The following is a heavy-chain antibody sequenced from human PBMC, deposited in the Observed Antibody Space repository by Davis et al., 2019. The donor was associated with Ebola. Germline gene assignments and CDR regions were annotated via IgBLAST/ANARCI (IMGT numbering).Heavy chain of an antibody. D-gene: IGHD1-26*01. J-gene: IGHJ6*02. Sequence: AASVKVSCKASGYTFTSYGISWVRQAPGQGLEWMGWISAYNGNTNYAQKLQGRVTMTTDTSTSTAYMELWSLRSDDTAVYYCARRVGNTYYYYGMDVWGQGTTVTVSS. CDR3: ARRVGNTYYYYGMDV. CDR2: ISAYNGNT. V-gene: IGHV1-18*01. CDR1: GYTFTSYG.